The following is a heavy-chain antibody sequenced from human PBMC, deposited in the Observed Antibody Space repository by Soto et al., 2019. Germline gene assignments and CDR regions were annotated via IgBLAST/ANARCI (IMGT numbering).Heavy chain of an antibody. D-gene: IGHD3-10*01. CDR2: VSPTFRTS. Sequence: QVQLVQSGAEVKKPGSSVKVSCKTSGVSFNNNGIGWVRQAPGHGLEWMGGVSPTFRTSNYARKFQGRITITADASTGTVNMELSSLTSEDTAQYYCARVLYYGSGSYSPYGMDVRGQGTTVTVSS. CDR1: GVSFNNNG. J-gene: IGHJ6*02. V-gene: IGHV1-69*01. CDR3: ARVLYYGSGSYSPYGMDV.